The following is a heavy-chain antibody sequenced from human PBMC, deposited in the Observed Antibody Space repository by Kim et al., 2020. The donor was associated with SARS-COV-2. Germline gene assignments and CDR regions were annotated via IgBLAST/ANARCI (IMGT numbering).Heavy chain of an antibody. CDR1: GFTFSSYD. J-gene: IGHJ3*02. D-gene: IGHD6-13*01. Sequence: GGSLRLSCAASGFTFSSYDMHWVRQATGKGLEWVSAIGTAGDTCYPGSVKGRFTISRENAKNSLYLQMNSLRAGDTAVYYCARSWAVNDAFDIWGQGTMVTVSS. CDR2: IGTAGDT. V-gene: IGHV3-13*04. CDR3: ARSWAVNDAFDI.